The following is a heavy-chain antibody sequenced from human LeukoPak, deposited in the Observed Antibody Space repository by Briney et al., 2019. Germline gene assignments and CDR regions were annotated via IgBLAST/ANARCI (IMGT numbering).Heavy chain of an antibody. CDR3: AKDNRRHYTSGPNPDSLH. D-gene: IGHD6-19*01. V-gene: IGHV3-53*01. J-gene: IGHJ4*02. CDR1: GFTVSSNY. CDR2: IYSGGST. Sequence: AGGSLRLSCAASGFTVSSNYMSWVRQAPGKGLEWVSVIYSGGSTYYADSVKGRFTISRDNSKNTLYLQMNSLRAEDTAVYYCAKDNRRHYTSGPNPDSLHWGQGALVTVSS.